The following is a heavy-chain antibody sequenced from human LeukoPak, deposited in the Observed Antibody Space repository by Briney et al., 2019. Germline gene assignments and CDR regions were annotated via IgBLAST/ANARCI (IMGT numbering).Heavy chain of an antibody. Sequence: GGSLRLSCAASGFTFSGYAMHWVRQAPGKGLEYVSAISSNGGSTYYADSVKGRFTIYRDNSKNTLYLQMSSLRAEDTAVYYCVKGDFDWLLLIDYWGQGTLVTVSS. CDR1: GFTFSGYA. J-gene: IGHJ4*02. V-gene: IGHV3-64D*06. CDR3: VKGDFDWLLLIDY. CDR2: ISSNGGST. D-gene: IGHD3-9*01.